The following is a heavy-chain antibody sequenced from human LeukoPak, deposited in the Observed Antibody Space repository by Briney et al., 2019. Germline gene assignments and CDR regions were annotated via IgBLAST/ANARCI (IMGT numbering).Heavy chain of an antibody. J-gene: IGHJ3*02. CDR3: ARGGAGGRAFDI. Sequence: SQTLSLTCALSGDSVSSNSAAWNWIRQSPSRGLEWLGSTYYRSKWYNDYAVSVKSRLTINPDTSKHQFSLQLNSVTPEDTAVYYCARGGAGGRAFDIWGQGTMVTVSS. D-gene: IGHD2-15*01. CDR1: GDSVSSNSAA. CDR2: TYYRSKWYN. V-gene: IGHV6-1*01.